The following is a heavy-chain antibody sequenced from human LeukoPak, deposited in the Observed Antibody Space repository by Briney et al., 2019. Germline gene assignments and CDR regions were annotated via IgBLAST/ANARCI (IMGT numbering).Heavy chain of an antibody. CDR3: ARDSSAGGASDV. J-gene: IGHJ4*02. CDR1: GYTFTGYY. CDR2: INPNSGGT. D-gene: IGHD3-22*01. V-gene: IGHV1-2*06. Sequence: VASVKVSCKASGYTFTGYYMHWVRQAPGQGLEWMGRINPNSGGTNYAQKFQGRVTVTRDTSISTAYMELSRLRSDDTAVYYCARDSSAGGASDVWGQGTLVTVSS.